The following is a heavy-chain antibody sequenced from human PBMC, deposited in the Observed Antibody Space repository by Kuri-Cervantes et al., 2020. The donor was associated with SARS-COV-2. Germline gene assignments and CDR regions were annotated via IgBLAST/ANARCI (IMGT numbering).Heavy chain of an antibody. CDR2: ISAYNGNT. CDR3: ATAGYYYDSSGPPADY. CDR1: GYTFTSYG. V-gene: IGHV1-18*01. Sequence: ASVKVSCKASGYTFTSYGISWVRQAPGQGLEWMGWISAYNGNTNYAQKLQGRVTMTTDTSTSTAYMELRSLRSDDTAVYYCATAGYYYDSSGPPADYWGQGTLVTVSS. D-gene: IGHD3-22*01. J-gene: IGHJ4*02.